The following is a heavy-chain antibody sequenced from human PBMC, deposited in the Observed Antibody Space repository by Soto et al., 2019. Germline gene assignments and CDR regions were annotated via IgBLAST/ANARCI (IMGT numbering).Heavy chain of an antibody. D-gene: IGHD6-13*01. J-gene: IGHJ4*02. CDR2: ISYDGSNK. CDR1: GFTFSSYA. CDR3: AREHSSSWSPSGHRFTDPFDY. V-gene: IGHV3-30-3*01. Sequence: GGSLRLSCAASGFTFSSYAMHWVRQAPGKGLEWVAVISYDGSNKYYADSVKGRFTISRDNSKNTLYLQMNSLRAEDTAVYYCAREHSSSWSPSGHRFTDPFDYWGQGTLVTVSS.